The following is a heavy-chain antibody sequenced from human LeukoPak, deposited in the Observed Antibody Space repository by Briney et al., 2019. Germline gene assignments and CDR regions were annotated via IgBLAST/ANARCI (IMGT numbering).Heavy chain of an antibody. J-gene: IGHJ3*02. V-gene: IGHV4-31*03. D-gene: IGHD3-10*01. CDR3: ARVVFGSGSYAFDI. CDR1: GGSISSGGYY. Sequence: SETLSLTCTVSGGSISSGGYYWSWIRQHPGKGLEWIVYIYYSGSTYYNPSLKSRVTISVDTSKNQFSLKLSSVTAADTAVYYCARVVFGSGSYAFDIWGQGTMVTVSS. CDR2: IYYSGST.